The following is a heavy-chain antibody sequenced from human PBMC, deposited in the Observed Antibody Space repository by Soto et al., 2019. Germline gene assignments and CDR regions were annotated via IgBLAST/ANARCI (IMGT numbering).Heavy chain of an antibody. CDR1: GYTFTGYY. V-gene: IGHV1-2*02. D-gene: IGHD6-19*01. CDR2: INPNSGGT. Sequence: VKVSCKASGYTFTGYYMHWVRQAPGQGLEWMGWINPNSGGTNYAQKFQGRVTMTRDTSISTAYMELSRLRSDDTAVYYCARDPRGGGWYIPYYFDYWGQGTLVTVSS. J-gene: IGHJ4*02. CDR3: ARDPRGGGWYIPYYFDY.